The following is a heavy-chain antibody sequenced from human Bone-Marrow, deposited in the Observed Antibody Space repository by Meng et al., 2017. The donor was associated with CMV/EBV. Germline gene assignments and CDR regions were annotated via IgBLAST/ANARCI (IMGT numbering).Heavy chain of an antibody. V-gene: IGHV3-23*01. CDR1: GFTFSSYA. Sequence: GGSLRLSCAASGFTFSSYAMNWVRQAPGKGLEWVSVISASGGHTFYADSVKGRFTMSRDNSKITLYLQMSSLRAEDTAVYYCARVGATTVGDYWGQGTLVTVSS. CDR2: ISASGGHT. CDR3: ARVGATTVGDY. D-gene: IGHD1-26*01. J-gene: IGHJ4*02.